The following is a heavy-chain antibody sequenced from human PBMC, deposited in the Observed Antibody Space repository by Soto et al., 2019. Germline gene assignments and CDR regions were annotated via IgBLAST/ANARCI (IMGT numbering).Heavy chain of an antibody. V-gene: IGHV3-23*01. CDR1: GFTFSTYG. Sequence: PGGSLRLSCAASGFTFSTYGMSWVRQAPGKGLEWVSAISNTGGSTSYTGSVRGRFTISRDNSRNTVYLQMNSLRADDTAVYFWAKGAQPTQYYFDFWGQGTLVTVSS. D-gene: IGHD2-2*01. J-gene: IGHJ4*02. CDR3: AKGAQPTQYYFDF. CDR2: ISNTGGST.